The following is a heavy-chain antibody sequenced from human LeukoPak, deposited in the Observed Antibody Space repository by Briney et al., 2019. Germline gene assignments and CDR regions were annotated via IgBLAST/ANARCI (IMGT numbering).Heavy chain of an antibody. Sequence: ASVKVSCKASGYTFTGYYMHWVRQAPGQGLEWMGRINPNSGGTNYAQKFQGRVTMTRDTSISTAHMELSRLRSDDTAVYYCARDHGVVAAYRDYYYMHVWGKGTTVTVSS. CDR2: INPNSGGT. V-gene: IGHV1-2*06. D-gene: IGHD2-15*01. J-gene: IGHJ6*03. CDR1: GYTFTGYY. CDR3: ARDHGVVAAYRDYYYMHV.